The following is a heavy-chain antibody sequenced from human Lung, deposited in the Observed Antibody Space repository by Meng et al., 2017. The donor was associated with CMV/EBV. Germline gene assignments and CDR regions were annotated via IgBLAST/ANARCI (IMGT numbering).Heavy chain of an antibody. CDR1: GDIFIDHY. J-gene: IGHJ4*03. CDR3: AKSGGYASLNHKTSPADY. D-gene: IGHD1-14*01. Sequence: HLGQCGTGVEKPGAPLKFSCKASGDIFIDHYMLWLRHAPGQGLEWMGWINPNRGTTTYAQNFMGRVTMTRDTSSSTAYMQLAMLTPDVTAVYYSAKSGGYASLNHKTSPADYLCHWTLVTVSS. CDR2: INPNRGTT. V-gene: IGHV1-2*02.